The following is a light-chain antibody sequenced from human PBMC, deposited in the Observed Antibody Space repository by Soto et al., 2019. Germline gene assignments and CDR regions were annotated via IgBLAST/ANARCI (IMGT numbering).Light chain of an antibody. CDR2: YDS. J-gene: IGLJ2*01. CDR1: NIGSKG. Sequence: SYELTQPPSVSVAPGKTARITCGGNNIGSKGVHWYQQKPGQAPVLVIYYDSDRPSGIPERFSGSNSGNTATLTISRVEAGDEADYYCQVSDSSSDHPVVFGGGTKLTVL. V-gene: IGLV3-21*04. CDR3: QVSDSSSDHPVV.